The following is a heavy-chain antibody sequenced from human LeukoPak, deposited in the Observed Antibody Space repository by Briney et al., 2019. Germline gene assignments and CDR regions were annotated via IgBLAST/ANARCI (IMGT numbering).Heavy chain of an antibody. Sequence: GGSLRLSCAASGFTFSRFGMHWVRQAPGKGLEWVAVISYDGSNKYYADSVKGRFTISRDNSKNTLYLQMNSLRAEDTAVYYCAKVAGDYYDSSGFYYHYWGQGTLVTVSS. V-gene: IGHV3-30*18. D-gene: IGHD3-22*01. CDR1: GFTFSRFG. CDR2: ISYDGSNK. J-gene: IGHJ4*02. CDR3: AKVAGDYYDSSGFYYHY.